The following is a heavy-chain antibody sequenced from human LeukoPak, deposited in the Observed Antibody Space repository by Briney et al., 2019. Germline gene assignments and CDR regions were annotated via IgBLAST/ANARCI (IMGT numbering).Heavy chain of an antibody. D-gene: IGHD3-22*01. V-gene: IGHV4-4*07. CDR1: GGSISSYY. CDR2: IYTSGST. CDR3: ARDQYYYDSSGYLTFDY. J-gene: IGHJ4*02. Sequence: SETLSLTCTVSGGSISSYYWNWIRQPAGKGLEWIGRIYTSGSTNYNPSLKSRVTMSVDTSKNQFSLKLSSVTAADTAVYYCARDQYYYDSSGYLTFDYWGQGTLVTVSS.